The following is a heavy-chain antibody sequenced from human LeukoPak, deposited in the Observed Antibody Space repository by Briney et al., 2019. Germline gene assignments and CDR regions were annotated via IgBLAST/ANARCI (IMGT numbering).Heavy chain of an antibody. CDR3: TTDQLFSYDATPSDAFDI. Sequence: GGSLRLSCAASGFTFSDSYMTWIRQAPGKGLEWVSYISNSGSSIYYADSVKGRFTTSRDNAKSSLYLQMNSLRAEDTAVYYCTTDQLFSYDATPSDAFDIWGQGTMVTVSS. J-gene: IGHJ3*02. D-gene: IGHD3-22*01. CDR1: GFTFSDSY. V-gene: IGHV3-11*04. CDR2: ISNSGSSI.